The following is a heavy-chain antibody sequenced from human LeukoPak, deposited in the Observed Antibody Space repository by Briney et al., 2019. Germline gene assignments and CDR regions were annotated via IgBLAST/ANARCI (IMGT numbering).Heavy chain of an antibody. CDR1: GGSFSGYH. D-gene: IGHD6-13*01. J-gene: IGHJ5*02. V-gene: IGHV4-34*01. CDR3: ARGLIAAAGTPWFDP. CDR2: INHSGST. Sequence: PSETLSLTCAVYGGSFSGYHWSWIRQPPGKGLEWIGEINHSGSTNYNPSLKSRVTISVDTSKNQFSLKLSSVTAADTAVYYCARGLIAAAGTPWFDPWGQGTLVTVSS.